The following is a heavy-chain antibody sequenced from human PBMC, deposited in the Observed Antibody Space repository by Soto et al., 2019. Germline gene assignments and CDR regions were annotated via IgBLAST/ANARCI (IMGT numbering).Heavy chain of an antibody. D-gene: IGHD2-2*03. CDR3: ARGGVVVDIVVVPAAFFDY. J-gene: IGHJ4*02. CDR2: INHSGST. Sequence: ETLSLTCAVYGGSCSGYYWSCIRQPPGKGLEWIGEINHSGSTNYNPSLKSRVTISVATSKNQFSLKLSSVTAADTAVYYCARGGVVVDIVVVPAAFFDYWGQGTLVTVSS. V-gene: IGHV4-34*01. CDR1: GGSCSGYY.